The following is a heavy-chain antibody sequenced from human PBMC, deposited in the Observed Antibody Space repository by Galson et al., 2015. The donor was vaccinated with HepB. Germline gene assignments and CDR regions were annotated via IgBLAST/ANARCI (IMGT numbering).Heavy chain of an antibody. Sequence: SLRLSCAASGFSFGDYAMNWVRQAPGKGLEWVSAISGTGVGTYYADSVKGRFTISRDNSKNTLSLQMNGLRAEDTAVYYCGTRPPVGSGTYNLMDVWGQGTTVTVSS. CDR1: GFSFGDYA. D-gene: IGHD3-3*01. CDR3: GTRPPVGSGTYNLMDV. J-gene: IGHJ6*02. CDR2: ISGTGVGT. V-gene: IGHV3-23*01.